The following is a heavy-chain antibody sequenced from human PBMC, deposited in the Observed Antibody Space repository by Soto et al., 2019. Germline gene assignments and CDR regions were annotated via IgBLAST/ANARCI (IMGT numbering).Heavy chain of an antibody. Sequence: QVQLQESGPGLVKPSQTLSLTCTVSGGSISSGDYYWSWIRQPPGKGLEWIGYIYYSGSTYYNPSLKSRVXXSXDTSKNQFSLKLSSVTAADTAVYYCARFYMVVVAAFDIWGQGTMVTVSS. D-gene: IGHD3-22*01. CDR1: GGSISSGDYY. J-gene: IGHJ3*02. CDR3: ARFYMVVVAAFDI. V-gene: IGHV4-30-4*01. CDR2: IYYSGST.